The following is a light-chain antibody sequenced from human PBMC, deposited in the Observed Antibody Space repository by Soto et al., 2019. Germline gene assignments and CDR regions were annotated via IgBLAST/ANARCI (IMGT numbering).Light chain of an antibody. CDR3: QQYDNLPFT. V-gene: IGKV1-33*01. CDR1: QDINNY. CDR2: DAS. J-gene: IGKJ2*01. Sequence: DIQMTQSPSSLSASVGERVILTCQASQDINNYLNWYQQKPGKAPRLLIYDASNLETGVPSRFSGSGYGTDFTFTISSLQPEDIATYYCQQYDNLPFTFGQGTKLDIK.